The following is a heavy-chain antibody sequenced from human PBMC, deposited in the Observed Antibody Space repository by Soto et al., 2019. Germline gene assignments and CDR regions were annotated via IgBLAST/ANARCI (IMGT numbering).Heavy chain of an antibody. CDR3: ARALPVAKGGFDP. V-gene: IGHV3-53*01. D-gene: IGHD2-2*01. Sequence: GGSLRLSCAASGFTVSNTYMTWVRQPPGKGLECVSVIYTAGGTNYADSVKGRFIISRDNSKNTLYLQMNSLRAEDTAVYYCARALPVAKGGFDPWGQGTLVTV. CDR2: IYTAGGT. CDR1: GFTVSNTY. J-gene: IGHJ5*02.